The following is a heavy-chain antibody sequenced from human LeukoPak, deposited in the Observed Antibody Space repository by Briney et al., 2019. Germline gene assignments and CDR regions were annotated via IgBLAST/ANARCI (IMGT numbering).Heavy chain of an antibody. D-gene: IGHD3-22*01. CDR2: SSNDGGGR. V-gene: IGHV3-23*01. J-gene: IGHJ4*02. Sequence: WVYLRRSCAGYGFTGNNYRLIWVRQAQGKGLEWFSASSNDGGGRTYADFVKGRFTISRDNSKNTLYLQMDSLRADDTALYYCAKGSSGYFFDLWGQGTLVTVSS. CDR3: AKGSSGYFFDL. CDR1: GFTGNNYR.